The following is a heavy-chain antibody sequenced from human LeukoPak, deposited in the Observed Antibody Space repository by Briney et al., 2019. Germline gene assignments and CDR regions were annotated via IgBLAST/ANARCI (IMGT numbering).Heavy chain of an antibody. D-gene: IGHD3-22*01. J-gene: IGHJ6*02. Sequence: GGSLRLSCAASGFTFSDYYMSWIRQAPGKGLEWVSYISSSGSTIYYADSVRGRFTISRDNAKNSLYLQMNSLRAEDTAVYYCARVDSSGWEVYYYYYGMDVWGQGTTVTVSS. CDR2: ISSSGSTI. CDR3: ARVDSSGWEVYYYYYGMDV. CDR1: GFTFSDYY. V-gene: IGHV3-11*01.